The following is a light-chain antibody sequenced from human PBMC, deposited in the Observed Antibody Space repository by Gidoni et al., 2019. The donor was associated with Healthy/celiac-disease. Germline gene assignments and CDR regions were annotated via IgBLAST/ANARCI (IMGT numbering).Light chain of an antibody. V-gene: IGKV1-5*03. CDR2: KAS. CDR3: KQYNSYSST. CDR1: QSISSW. Sequence: DIQMTQSPSTLSASVGDRVTITCRASQSISSWLAWYQQKPGKAPKLLIYKASSLESGVPSRFSGSGSGTEFTLTISILQPDDFATYYCKQYNSYSSTFGQGTKVEIK. J-gene: IGKJ1*01.